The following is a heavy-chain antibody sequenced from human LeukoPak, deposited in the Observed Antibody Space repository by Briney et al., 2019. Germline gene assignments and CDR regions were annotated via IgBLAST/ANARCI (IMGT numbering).Heavy chain of an antibody. V-gene: IGHV4-59*08. CDR1: CGSISSHY. CDR3: ARASSYTGHLGW. CDR2: IYYSGSN. D-gene: IGHD2-2*01. J-gene: IGHJ4*02. Sequence: PSETLSLTCTVACGSISSHYWSWIRQPPGKGLEWIGYIYYSGSNNYNPSLKSRVTISVDTSKSQCSLNLISVTAADTAVYYCARASSYTGHLGWWGQGTLVTVS.